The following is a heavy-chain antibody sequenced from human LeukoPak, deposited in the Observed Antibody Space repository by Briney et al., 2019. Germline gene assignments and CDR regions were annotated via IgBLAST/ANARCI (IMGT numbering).Heavy chain of an antibody. CDR3: ARSYRATAGIVDV. D-gene: IGHD6-13*01. Sequence: GGSLRLSCAASDFTLSDYYMTWLRQAPGKGLEWLSYISDSGSDMYSADSVKGRFTISRDNAKNSLYLQMNSLRAEDTAVYYCARSYRATAGIVDVWGQGTTVTVSS. J-gene: IGHJ6*02. CDR1: DFTLSDYY. V-gene: IGHV3-11*01. CDR2: ISDSGSDM.